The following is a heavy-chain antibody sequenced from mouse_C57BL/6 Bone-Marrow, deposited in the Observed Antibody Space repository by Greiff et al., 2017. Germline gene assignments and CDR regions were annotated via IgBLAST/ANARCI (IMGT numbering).Heavy chain of an antibody. J-gene: IGHJ3*01. D-gene: IGHD1-1*01. CDR2: IHPNSGST. CDR1: GYTFTSYW. CDR3: ATTTVPAFAY. Sequence: QVQLQQPGAELVKPGASVKLSCKASGYTFTSYWMHWVKQRPGQGLEWIGMIHPNSGSTNYKEKFKSKATLTVDKSSSTAYMQLSSLTSEDSAVYYCATTTVPAFAYWGQGTLVTVSA. V-gene: IGHV1-64*01.